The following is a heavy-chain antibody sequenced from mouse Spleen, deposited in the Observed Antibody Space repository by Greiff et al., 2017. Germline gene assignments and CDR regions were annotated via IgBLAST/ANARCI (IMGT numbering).Heavy chain of an antibody. CDR2: IDPSDSYT. J-gene: IGHJ2*01. D-gene: IGHD4-1*01. Sequence: VQLQQPGAELVKPGASVKLSCKASGYTFTSYWMQWVKQRPGQGLEWIGEIDPSDSYTNYYQKFKGKATLTVDTSSSTAYMQLSSLTSEDSAVYYCAPSTGWDDFDYWGQGTTLTVSS. CDR1: GYTFTSYW. V-gene: IGHV1-50*01. CDR3: APSTGWDDFDY.